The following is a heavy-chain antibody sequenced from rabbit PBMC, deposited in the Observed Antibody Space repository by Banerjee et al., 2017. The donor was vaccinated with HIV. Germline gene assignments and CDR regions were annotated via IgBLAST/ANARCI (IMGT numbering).Heavy chain of an antibody. D-gene: IGHD2-1*01. V-gene: IGHV1S43*01. CDR2: IYTNSGTT. Sequence: QQQLEESGGGLVKPGGTLTLTCKASGIDFSSYYYMCWVRQAPGKGLELIACIYTNSGTTWYAGWVNGRFTISGGPSLNRVVLEMTSLTAADTAPYFCPLAGDGDNGVYLFGGPGPPVTVS. J-gene: IGHJ2*01. CDR1: GIDFSSYYY. CDR3: PLAGDGDNGVYLF.